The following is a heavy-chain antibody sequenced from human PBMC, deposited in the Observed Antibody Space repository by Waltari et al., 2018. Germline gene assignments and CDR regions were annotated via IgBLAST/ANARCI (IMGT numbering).Heavy chain of an antibody. CDR2: VIPVLDMT. D-gene: IGHD3-16*01. CDR1: GGTFRRYT. V-gene: IGHV1-69*10. Sequence: QAHLVQSGAEVKKPGSSVQVSCNSYGGTFRRYTMSWLRQAPGQGLEWVGGVIPVLDMTNFAQKFQGRVTISADKSTNTVYMDLSTLTPEDTAVYYCATGGSGGQGFDNWGPGTLVTVSS. J-gene: IGHJ4*02. CDR3: ATGGSGGQGFDN.